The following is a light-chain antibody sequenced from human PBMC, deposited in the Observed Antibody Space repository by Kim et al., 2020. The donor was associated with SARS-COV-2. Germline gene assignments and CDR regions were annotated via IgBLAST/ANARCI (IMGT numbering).Light chain of an antibody. CDR2: EDT. Sequence: SYELTQPPSVSVSPGQTARITCSGDALPSQYAYWFQQKPGQAPVLVIYEDTERPSGIPERFSGSTSGTTVTLTISGVQAEDEADYYCQSSDSSDTFWVFGGGTQLTVL. J-gene: IGLJ3*02. CDR1: ALPSQY. CDR3: QSSDSSDTFWV. V-gene: IGLV3-25*03.